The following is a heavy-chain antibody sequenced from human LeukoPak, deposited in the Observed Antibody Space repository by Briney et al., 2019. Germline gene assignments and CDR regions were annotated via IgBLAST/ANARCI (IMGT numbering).Heavy chain of an antibody. J-gene: IGHJ3*02. V-gene: IGHV1-18*01. D-gene: IGHD3-3*01. CDR3: ARSGDYDFWSGYWRGNAFDI. CDR2: ISAYNGNT. Sequence: ASVKVSCKASGYTFTSYGISWVRQAPGQWLEWMGWISAYNGNTNYAQKLQGRVTMTTDTSTSTAYMELRSLRSDDTAVYYCARSGDYDFWSGYWRGNAFDIWGQGTMVTVSS. CDR1: GYTFTSYG.